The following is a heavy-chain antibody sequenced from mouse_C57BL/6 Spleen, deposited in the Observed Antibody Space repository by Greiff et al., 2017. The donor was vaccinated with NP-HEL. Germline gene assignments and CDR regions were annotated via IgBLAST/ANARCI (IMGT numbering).Heavy chain of an antibody. CDR2: IYPGDGDT. V-gene: IGHV1-80*01. Sequence: QVQLQQSGAELVKPGASVKISCKASGYAFSSYWMNWVKQRPGKGLEWIGQIYPGDGDTNYNGKFKGKATLTADTSSSTAYMQLSSLTSEDSAVYFWARTAQATWAFAYWGQGTLVTVSA. J-gene: IGHJ3*01. CDR1: GYAFSSYW. D-gene: IGHD3-2*02. CDR3: ARTAQATWAFAY.